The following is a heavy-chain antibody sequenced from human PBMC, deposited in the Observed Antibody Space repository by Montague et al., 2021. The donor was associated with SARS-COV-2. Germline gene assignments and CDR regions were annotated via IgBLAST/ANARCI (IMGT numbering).Heavy chain of an antibody. V-gene: IGHV4-59*08. CDR3: ARRGRKLLPVATTIGGFDI. Sequence: SETLSLTCTVSGGSISSYYWGWIRQPPGKGLEWIGYIYYSGSTNYNPSLKSRVTISVDTSKNQFSLKLSSVTAADTAVYYCARRGRKLLPVATTIGGFDIWGRGTMVTVSS. CDR1: GGSISSYY. CDR2: IYYSGST. D-gene: IGHD5-12*01. J-gene: IGHJ3*02.